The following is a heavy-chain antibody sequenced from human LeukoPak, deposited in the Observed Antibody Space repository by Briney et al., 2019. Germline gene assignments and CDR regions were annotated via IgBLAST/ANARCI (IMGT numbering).Heavy chain of an antibody. Sequence: GESLKISCKGSGYSFTYYRIGWVRQMPGKGLEWMGIIYPGDSDTRYRPSFQGQVTISVDKSISTAYLQWSSLKASDTAMYYCARQDGNSKYYFDYWGQGTLVTVSS. CDR2: IYPGDSDT. J-gene: IGHJ4*02. V-gene: IGHV5-51*01. CDR1: GYSFTYYR. D-gene: IGHD1-1*01. CDR3: ARQDGNSKYYFDY.